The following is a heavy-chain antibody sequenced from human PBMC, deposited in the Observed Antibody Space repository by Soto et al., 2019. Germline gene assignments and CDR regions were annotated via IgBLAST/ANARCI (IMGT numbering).Heavy chain of an antibody. V-gene: IGHV3-30-3*01. Sequence: QVQLVESGGGVVQPGRSLRLSCAASGFTFSSYAMHWVRQAPGKGLEWVAVISYAGSNKYYADSVKGRFTISRDNSKNPLYLQMTSLRAENTAVYYCARDEIRFSWAYGMDVWGQGTTVTVSS. J-gene: IGHJ6*01. D-gene: IGHD3-3*01. CDR2: ISYAGSNK. CDR3: ARDEIRFSWAYGMDV. CDR1: GFTFSSYA.